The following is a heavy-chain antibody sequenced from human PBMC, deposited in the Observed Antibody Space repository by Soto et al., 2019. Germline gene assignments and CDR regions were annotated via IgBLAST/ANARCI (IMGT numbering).Heavy chain of an antibody. V-gene: IGHV4-39*01. Sequence: SETLSLTCTVSGGSISSSSYYWGWILQPPGKGLEWIGSIYYSGSTYYNPSLKSRVTISVDTSKNQFSLKLSSVTAADTAVYYCARQKRYYDSSAYYFDYWGQGTLVTVSS. CDR3: ARQKRYYDSSAYYFDY. D-gene: IGHD3-22*01. J-gene: IGHJ4*01. CDR2: IYYSGST. CDR1: GGSISSSSYY.